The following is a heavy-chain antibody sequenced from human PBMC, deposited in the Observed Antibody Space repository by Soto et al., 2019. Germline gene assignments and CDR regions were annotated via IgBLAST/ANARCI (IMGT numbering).Heavy chain of an antibody. V-gene: IGHV1-69*01. CDR1: GGTFSSYA. Sequence: QVQLVQSGAEVKKPGSSVKVSCKASGGTFSSYAISWVRLAPGQGLEWMGGIIPIFGTANYAQKFQGRVTITADESTSTAYMELSSLRSEDTAVYYCASHEGSPANGAFDIWGQGTMVTVSS. CDR2: IIPIFGTA. CDR3: ASHEGSPANGAFDI. D-gene: IGHD6-6*01. J-gene: IGHJ3*02.